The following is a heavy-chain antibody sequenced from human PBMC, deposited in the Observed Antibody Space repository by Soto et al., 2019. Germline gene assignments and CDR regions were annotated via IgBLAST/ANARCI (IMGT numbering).Heavy chain of an antibody. V-gene: IGHV4-30-4*01. Sequence: LXLTCTVSGGSISIGDYYWSWIRQPPGKGLEWIGYIYYSGSTYYNPSLKSRVTISVDTSKNQFSLKLSSVTAADTAVYYCASRDSSGYLVYWGQGTLVTVSS. CDR3: ASRDSSGYLVY. CDR2: IYYSGST. CDR1: GGSISIGDYY. D-gene: IGHD3-22*01. J-gene: IGHJ4*02.